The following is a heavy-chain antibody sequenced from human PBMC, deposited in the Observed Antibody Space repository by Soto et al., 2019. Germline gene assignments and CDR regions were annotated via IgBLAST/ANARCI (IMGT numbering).Heavy chain of an antibody. V-gene: IGHV4-30-4*01. D-gene: IGHD5-18*01. CDR2: IYYSGTT. J-gene: IGHJ4*02. CDR3: VRVQGGGGAMVHNY. CDR1: GGSISSGDYY. Sequence: QVQLQESGPGLVKPSQTLSLTCTVSGGSISSGDYYWSWIRQPPGKALEWIGYIYYSGTTYYNPSLKSRVTISVDTSKDQCYLKLSSVTAADTAVYYCVRVQGGGGAMVHNYWGQGTLVTVSS.